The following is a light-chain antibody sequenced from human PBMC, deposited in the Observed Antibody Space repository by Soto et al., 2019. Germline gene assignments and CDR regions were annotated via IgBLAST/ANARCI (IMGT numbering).Light chain of an antibody. V-gene: IGKV4-1*01. CDR1: QSVLFSSNNKNY. CDR2: WAS. J-gene: IGKJ2*01. CDR3: QQYYSGVT. Sequence: DIVITQSPDSLAVSLGERATIRCRYSQSVLFSSNNKNYLAWYQQSPGQPPKLLLYWASTRDSGVPDRFSGSGSETDFTLTINSLQAEDVAMYFCQQYYSGVTFGQGTRLEI.